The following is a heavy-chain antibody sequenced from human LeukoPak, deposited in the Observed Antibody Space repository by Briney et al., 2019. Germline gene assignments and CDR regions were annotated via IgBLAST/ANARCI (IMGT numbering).Heavy chain of an antibody. CDR2: ISSSSSTI. Sequence: GGSLRLSCAASGFIFSTYNMNWVRQAPGKGLEWVSYISSSSSTINYADSVKGRFTISRDNAKNSLYLQMNSLRAEDTAVYYCARVPDPSGYYGMDVWGQGTTVTVSS. CDR1: GFIFSTYN. J-gene: IGHJ6*02. V-gene: IGHV3-48*04. CDR3: ARVPDPSGYYGMDV.